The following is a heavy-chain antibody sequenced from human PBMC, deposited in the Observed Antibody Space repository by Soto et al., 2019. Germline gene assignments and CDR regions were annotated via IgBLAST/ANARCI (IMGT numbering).Heavy chain of an antibody. CDR3: ARQTGLGATNY. CDR2: INTDGSVT. J-gene: IGHJ4*02. V-gene: IGHV3-74*01. D-gene: IGHD1-26*01. Sequence: GGSLRLSCAGSGFTFSNFWMHWVRQAPGKGLVWVARINTDGSVTSHADSVKGRFTISRDNAKSTLYLQMASLREEDSAIYYCARQTGLGATNYWGRGTLVTVSS. CDR1: GFTFSNFW.